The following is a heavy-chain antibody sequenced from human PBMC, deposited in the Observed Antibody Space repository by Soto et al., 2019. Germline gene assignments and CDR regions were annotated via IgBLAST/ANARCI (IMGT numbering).Heavy chain of an antibody. CDR1: GGSISSGGYY. CDR2: IYYSAST. V-gene: IGHV4-31*03. J-gene: IGHJ4*02. D-gene: IGHD5-18*01. Sequence: QVQLQESGPGLVKPSQTLSLTCTVSGGSISSGGYYWSWIRQHPGKGLEWIGYIYYSASTYYNPSLKSRVTISVDTSKNQFSLKVSSVTAADTAVYYCARGFYSYGFCDYWGQVTLVTVSS. CDR3: ARGFYSYGFCDY.